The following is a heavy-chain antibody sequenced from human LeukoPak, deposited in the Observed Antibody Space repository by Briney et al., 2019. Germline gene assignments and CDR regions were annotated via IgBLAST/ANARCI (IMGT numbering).Heavy chain of an antibody. V-gene: IGHV1-2*06. J-gene: IGHJ6*03. CDR1: GYTFTNYY. D-gene: IGHD3-10*01. Sequence: GASVKVSCKASGYTFTNYYMHWLRQAPGQGLEWMGRINPNTGDTDFAQMFQGRVTMTRDTSISTVYMELSRLRSDDTAIYYCARAGDILILGYYYYYMDVWGEGTTVTVSS. CDR2: INPNTGDT. CDR3: ARAGDILILGYYYYYMDV.